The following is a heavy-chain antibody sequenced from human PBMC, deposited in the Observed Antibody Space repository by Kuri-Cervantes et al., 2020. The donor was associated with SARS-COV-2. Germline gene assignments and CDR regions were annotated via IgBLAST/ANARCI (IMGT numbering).Heavy chain of an antibody. V-gene: IGHV4-34*01. CDR2: INHSGST. J-gene: IGHJ4*02. CDR1: VGSFSGYY. CDR3: ARLPAGLRLGERYFDY. D-gene: IGHD3-16*01. Sequence: LSLTCAVSVGSFSGYYWTWIRQPPGKGLEWIGEINHSGSTNYNPSLKSRVTISVDTSKNQFSLNLNSLTAADTAVYYCARLPAGLRLGERYFDYWGQGTLVTVSS.